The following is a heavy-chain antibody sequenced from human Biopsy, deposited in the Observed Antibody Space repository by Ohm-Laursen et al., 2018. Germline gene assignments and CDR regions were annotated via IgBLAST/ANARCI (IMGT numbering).Heavy chain of an antibody. CDR3: TRRGMTTLTTRAFDI. Sequence: SDTLSLTCTVSGGSMTGSSYYWGWIRQPPGKGLEWIGAVHYSGSPYYNPSLQSRVTLSVGTSKNLFSLRLSSVTAADTAVYYCTRRGMTTLTTRAFDIWGQGTMVTVPS. D-gene: IGHD4-11*01. CDR2: VHYSGSP. CDR1: GGSMTGSSYY. V-gene: IGHV4-39*01. J-gene: IGHJ3*02.